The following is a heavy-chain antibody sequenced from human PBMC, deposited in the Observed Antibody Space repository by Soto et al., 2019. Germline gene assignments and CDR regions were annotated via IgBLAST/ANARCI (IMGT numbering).Heavy chain of an antibody. D-gene: IGHD2-21*01. J-gene: IGHJ5*02. Sequence: EVQLVESGGGLVQPGGSLRLSCAASGFTFSSYWMSWVRQAPGKGLEWVANIKQDGSEKYYVDSVKGRFTISRDNAKNSLYLQMNSLRAEDTAVYYCARVNSGVSAIDNWFDPWGQGTLVTVSS. CDR3: ARVNSGVSAIDNWFDP. CDR2: IKQDGSEK. V-gene: IGHV3-7*01. CDR1: GFTFSSYW.